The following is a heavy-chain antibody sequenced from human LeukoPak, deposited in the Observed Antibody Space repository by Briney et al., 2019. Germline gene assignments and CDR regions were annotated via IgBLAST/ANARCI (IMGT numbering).Heavy chain of an antibody. Sequence: GESLKISCKGSGYSFTTYWIGWVRQMPGKGLEWMGSIYPDDSDTRYSPSFQGQVTISADKSISTAYLQWSSLKASDTAMYYCARPTGIAAALGAFDIWGQGTMVTVSS. CDR2: IYPDDSDT. CDR3: ARPTGIAAALGAFDI. V-gene: IGHV5-51*01. J-gene: IGHJ3*02. CDR1: GYSFTTYW. D-gene: IGHD6-13*01.